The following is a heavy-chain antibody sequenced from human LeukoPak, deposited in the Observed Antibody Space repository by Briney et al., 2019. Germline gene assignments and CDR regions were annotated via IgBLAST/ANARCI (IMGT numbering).Heavy chain of an antibody. Sequence: PGRSLRLSCAASGFTFSSYGMHWVRQAPGKGLEWVAVISYDGSNKYYADSVKCRFTISRDNSKNKLYLQMKSLRAEDTAVYYCAKSFLAFGGVIERWFDPWGQGTLVTVSS. D-gene: IGHD3-16*02. CDR3: AKSFLAFGGVIERWFDP. CDR1: GFTFSSYG. CDR2: ISYDGSNK. J-gene: IGHJ5*02. V-gene: IGHV3-30*18.